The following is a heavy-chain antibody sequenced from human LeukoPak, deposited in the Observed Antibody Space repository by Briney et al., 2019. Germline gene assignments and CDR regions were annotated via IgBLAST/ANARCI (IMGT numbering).Heavy chain of an antibody. CDR3: ARYPYCSSTSCYSWFDP. CDR1: RGTLSSYA. Sequence: GSSVKLSCKTSRGTLSSYAVSWVRRAPGPGLEWRGRIITILGIANYAQKCQGRVTITADKSTNTAYMELTSLRSEDTAVYSCARYPYCSSTSCYSWFDPWGQGTLVTVSS. J-gene: IGHJ5*02. CDR2: IITILGIA. D-gene: IGHD2-2*01. V-gene: IGHV1-69*04.